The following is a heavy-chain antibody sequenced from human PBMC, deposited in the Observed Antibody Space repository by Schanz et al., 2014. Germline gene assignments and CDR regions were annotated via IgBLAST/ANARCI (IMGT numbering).Heavy chain of an antibody. Sequence: QVQLQESGPGLVKPSQTLSLSCTVSGGSVSSGRYYWSWIRQFPGKGLELIGYVLYSGSTHYNPSLKSRVSSSVDTSKNQLSLKLSSGTAADTAMYYCARDIGYCSRPRCYPYGVFDLWGQGTMVTVLS. CDR3: ARDIGYCSRPRCYPYGVFDL. D-gene: IGHD2-2*01. J-gene: IGHJ3*01. V-gene: IGHV4-31*03. CDR1: GGSVSSGRYY. CDR2: VLYSGST.